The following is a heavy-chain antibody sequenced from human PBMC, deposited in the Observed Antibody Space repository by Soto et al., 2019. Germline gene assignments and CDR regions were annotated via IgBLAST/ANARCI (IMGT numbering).Heavy chain of an antibody. J-gene: IGHJ4*02. D-gene: IGHD2-8*02. CDR3: ARDKITGLFDY. CDR1: GRSFSGYY. CDR2: INHSGST. V-gene: IGHV4-34*01. Sequence: SEALSLTCAVCGRSFSGYYWTWIRQAPGTGLEWIGEINHSGSTNYNPSLKSRVTISVDTSKNQFSLKLTSVTAADTAVYYCARDKITGLFDYWGQGTLVTVS.